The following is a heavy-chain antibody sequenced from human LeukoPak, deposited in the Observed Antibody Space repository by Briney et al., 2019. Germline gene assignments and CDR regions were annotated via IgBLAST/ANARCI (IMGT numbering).Heavy chain of an antibody. CDR3: ARGGPYDYVWGSYDY. V-gene: IGHV1-69*05. Sequence: SVKVSCKXSGGTFSSYAISWVRQSPGQGLEWMGGIIPIFGTANYAQKFQGRVTITTDESTSTAYMELSSLRSEDMAVYYCARGGPYDYVWGSYDYWGQGTLVTVSS. J-gene: IGHJ4*02. D-gene: IGHD3-16*01. CDR2: IIPIFGTA. CDR1: GGTFSSYA.